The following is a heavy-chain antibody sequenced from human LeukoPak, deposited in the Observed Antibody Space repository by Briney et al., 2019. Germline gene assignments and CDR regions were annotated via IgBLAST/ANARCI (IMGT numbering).Heavy chain of an antibody. CDR1: GGTFSSYA. V-gene: IGHV1-24*01. Sequence: GASVKVSCKASGGTFSSYAISWVRQAPGKGLEWMGGFDPEDGETIYAQKFQGRVTMTEDTSTDTAYMELSSLRSEDTAVYYCRINGPLGYCSGGSCYYYYGMDVWGQGTTVTVSS. D-gene: IGHD2-15*01. J-gene: IGHJ6*02. CDR2: FDPEDGET. CDR3: RINGPLGYCSGGSCYYYYGMDV.